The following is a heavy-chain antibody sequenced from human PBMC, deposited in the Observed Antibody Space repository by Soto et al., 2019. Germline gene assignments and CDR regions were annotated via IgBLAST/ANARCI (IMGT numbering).Heavy chain of an antibody. Sequence: PGGSLRLSCAASGFTFSNAWISWVRQAPGQGLEWVGRIKSKTDGGTTDYAAPVKGRFTISRDDSKNTLYLQMNSLKTEDTAVYYCTTDRAAAGFYYYYGMDVWGQGTTVTVSS. CDR1: GFTFSNAW. CDR3: TTDRAAAGFYYYYGMDV. D-gene: IGHD6-13*01. CDR2: IKSKTDGGTT. J-gene: IGHJ6*02. V-gene: IGHV3-15*01.